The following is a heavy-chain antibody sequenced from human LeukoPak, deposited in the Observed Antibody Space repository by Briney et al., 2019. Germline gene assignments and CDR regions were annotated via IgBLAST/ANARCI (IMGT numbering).Heavy chain of an antibody. D-gene: IGHD3-3*01. CDR1: GGSISSYY. CDR2: IYYSGST. CDR3: ARGHYDFWSGYENWFDP. Sequence: PSETLSLTCTVSGGSISSYYWSWIRQPPGKGLEWIGYIYYSGSTNYNPSLKSRVTISVDTSKNQFSLKLSSVTAADTAVYYCARGHYDFWSGYENWFDPWGQGTLVTVSS. V-gene: IGHV4-59*01. J-gene: IGHJ5*02.